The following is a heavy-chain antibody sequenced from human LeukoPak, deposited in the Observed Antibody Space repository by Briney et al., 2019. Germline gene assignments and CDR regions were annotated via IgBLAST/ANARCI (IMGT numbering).Heavy chain of an antibody. Sequence: SETLSLTCTVSDDSVTTYYWRWIRQPPGRGPEWIAYKFDGGRDIYNPSLKSRVTVSVDASEKQFSLSLGSVTATHRAIYYCATTTLLAPDGRAEYFQYWGQGTLVIVSS. D-gene: IGHD3-3*01. CDR1: DDSVTTYY. CDR3: ATTTLLAPDGRAEYFQY. V-gene: IGHV4-59*02. CDR2: KFDGGRD. J-gene: IGHJ1*01.